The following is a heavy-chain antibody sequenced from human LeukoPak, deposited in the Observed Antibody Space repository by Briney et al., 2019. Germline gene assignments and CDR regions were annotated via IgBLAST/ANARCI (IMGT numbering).Heavy chain of an antibody. CDR1: GYTFTDYY. D-gene: IGHD1-1*01. J-gene: IGHJ3*02. CDR3: ARDLDDAFDI. V-gene: IGHV1-2*02. Sequence: GASVKVSCKASGYTFTDYYMHWVRQAPGQGLEWMAWINPKRGGTNYAQKFQGRVTMTGDTSISTAYMELSRLRSDDTAVYFCARDLDDAFDIWGQGTVVTVSS. CDR2: INPKRGGT.